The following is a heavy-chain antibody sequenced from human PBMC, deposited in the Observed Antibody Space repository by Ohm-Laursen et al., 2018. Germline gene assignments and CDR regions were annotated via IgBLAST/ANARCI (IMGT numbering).Heavy chain of an antibody. Sequence: SLRLSCAASGFSFSDYFMSWIRQAPGKGLEWISFISSSGSFIYYADSVKGRFTVSRGNAKNSLFLQMNSLRAEDTAVYYCARNSSTWGRSVDYWGQGALVTVSS. CDR2: ISSSGSFI. J-gene: IGHJ4*02. D-gene: IGHD2-2*01. V-gene: IGHV3-11*01. CDR1: GFSFSDYF. CDR3: ARNSSTWGRSVDY.